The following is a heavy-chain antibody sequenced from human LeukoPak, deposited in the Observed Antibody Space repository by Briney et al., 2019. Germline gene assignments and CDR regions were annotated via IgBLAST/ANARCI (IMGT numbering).Heavy chain of an antibody. V-gene: IGHV3-21*01. J-gene: IGHJ5*01. D-gene: IGHD3-3*01. CDR2: ISSSSSYI. Sequence: GGSLRLSCAASGFTFSSHTMNWVRQAPGKGLEWVSSISSSSSYIYYADSVKGRFTISRDNAKNSLYLRMNSLRAEDTAVYYCASNYDFWSGYFNSVDSWGQGTLVTVSS. CDR1: GFTFSSHT. CDR3: ASNYDFWSGYFNSVDS.